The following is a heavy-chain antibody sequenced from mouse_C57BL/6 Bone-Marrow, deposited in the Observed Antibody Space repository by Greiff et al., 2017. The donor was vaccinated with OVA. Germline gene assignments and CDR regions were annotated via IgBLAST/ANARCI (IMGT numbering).Heavy chain of an antibody. J-gene: IGHJ4*01. D-gene: IGHD1-1*01. V-gene: IGHV5-12*01. Sequence: EVKLMASGGGLVQPGGSLKLSCAASGFTFSDYYMYWVRQTPEKRLEWVAYISNGGVSPYFPDTVKGRFTIPRENAKTTLYLQMSRLKSEDTAMYYCARQTPYYGSSYDAMDYWGQGTSVTVSS. CDR2: ISNGGVSP. CDR3: ARQTPYYGSSYDAMDY. CDR1: GFTFSDYY.